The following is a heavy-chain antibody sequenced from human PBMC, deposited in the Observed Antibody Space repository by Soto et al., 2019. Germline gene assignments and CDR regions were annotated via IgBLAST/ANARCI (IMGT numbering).Heavy chain of an antibody. CDR3: ARLSGRRFFAY. Sequence: QLQLQESGPGLVKPSETLSLTCTVSGGAIYSPSYYWGWIRQTPGKGLEYIGSIYFSGSTFSNPSLGRRVPISLDAPRKQVSLSLSSATAADTAVDCCARLSGRRFFAYWGKGALFPVSS. CDR2: IYFSGST. D-gene: IGHD6-6*01. CDR1: GGAIYSPSYY. J-gene: IGHJ4*02. V-gene: IGHV4-39*01.